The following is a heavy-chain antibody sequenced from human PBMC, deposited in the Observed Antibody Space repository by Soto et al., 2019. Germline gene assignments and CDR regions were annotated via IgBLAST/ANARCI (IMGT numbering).Heavy chain of an antibody. V-gene: IGHV3-74*01. Sequence: GGSLRPSCAASGFTFSSYWMHWVRQAPGKGLVWVSRINSDGSSTSYADSVKGRFTISRDNAKNTLYLQMNSLRAEDTAVYYCASAYSSSSCDYWGQGALVTVSS. CDR1: GFTFSSYW. J-gene: IGHJ4*02. CDR3: ASAYSSSSCDY. D-gene: IGHD6-6*01. CDR2: INSDGSST.